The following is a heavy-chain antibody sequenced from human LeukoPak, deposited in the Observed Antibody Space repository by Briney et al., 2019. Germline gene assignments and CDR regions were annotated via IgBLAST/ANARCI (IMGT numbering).Heavy chain of an antibody. V-gene: IGHV4-59*01. Sequence: KPSETLSLTCTVSGGSISSYYWRWIRQPPGKGLEGIGYIYYSGSTNYNPSLKSRGTISVDTSKHQFSLKLSSVTAADTAVYYCAIIQIFGVVIMEYYFDYWGQGTLVTVSS. CDR1: GGSISSYY. D-gene: IGHD3-3*01. J-gene: IGHJ4*02. CDR2: IYYSGST. CDR3: AIIQIFGVVIMEYYFDY.